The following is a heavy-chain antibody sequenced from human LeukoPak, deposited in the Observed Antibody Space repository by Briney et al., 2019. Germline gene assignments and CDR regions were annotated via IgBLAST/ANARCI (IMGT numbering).Heavy chain of an antibody. D-gene: IGHD3-3*01. Sequence: GGSLRLSCAASGFTFSSYSMNWVRQAPGKGLEWVSYISSGSSTIYYTDSMKGRFTISRANAKNSLYLQMNSLRAEDTAVYYCARGARGFWSGYYDYWGQGTLVTVSS. CDR3: ARGARGFWSGYYDY. V-gene: IGHV3-48*01. J-gene: IGHJ4*02. CDR1: GFTFSSYS. CDR2: ISSGSSTI.